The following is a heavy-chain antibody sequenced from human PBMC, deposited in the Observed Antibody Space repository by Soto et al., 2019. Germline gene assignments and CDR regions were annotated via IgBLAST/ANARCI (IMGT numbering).Heavy chain of an antibody. Sequence: GGSLRLSCAASGFTFSSYAMSWVRQAPGKGLESVSAISGSGGSTYYADSVKGRFTISRDNSKNTLYLQMNSLRAEDTAVYYCAKERVVTTNLSPGDSDYWGQGTLVTVSS. V-gene: IGHV3-23*01. CDR1: GFTFSSYA. CDR3: AKERVVTTNLSPGDSDY. J-gene: IGHJ4*02. D-gene: IGHD2-21*02. CDR2: ISGSGGST.